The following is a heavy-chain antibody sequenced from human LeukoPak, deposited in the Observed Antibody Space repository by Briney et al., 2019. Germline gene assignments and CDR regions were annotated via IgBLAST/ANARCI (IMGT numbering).Heavy chain of an antibody. CDR3: ARAITMIVVVAID. CDR1: GFTFSSYS. Sequence: GGSLRLSCAASGFTFSSYSMNWVRQAPGKGLEWVAVISYDGSNKYYADSVKGRFTISRDNSKNTLYLQMNSLRAEDTAVYSCARAITMIVVVAIDWGQGTLVTVSS. V-gene: IGHV3-30*03. D-gene: IGHD3-22*01. J-gene: IGHJ4*02. CDR2: ISYDGSNK.